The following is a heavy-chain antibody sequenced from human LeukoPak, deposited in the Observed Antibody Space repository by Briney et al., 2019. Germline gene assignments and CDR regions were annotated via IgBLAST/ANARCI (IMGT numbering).Heavy chain of an antibody. CDR2: INPNSGGT. V-gene: IGHV1-2*02. D-gene: IGHD3-22*01. CDR1: GYTFTGYY. Sequence: ASVKVSCKASGYTFTGYYMHWVRQAPGQGLEWIVWINPNSGGTNYAQKFQGRVTMTRDTSISTAYMELSRLRSDDTAVYYCARAYYDSSGYSAPRYWGQGTLVTVSS. J-gene: IGHJ4*02. CDR3: ARAYYDSSGYSAPRY.